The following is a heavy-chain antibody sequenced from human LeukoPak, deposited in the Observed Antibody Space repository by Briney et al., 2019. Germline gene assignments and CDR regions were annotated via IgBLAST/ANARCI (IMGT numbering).Heavy chain of an antibody. CDR2: FDPEDGET. D-gene: IGHD3-22*01. V-gene: IGHV1-24*01. CDR3: ATVTYYYDSSGFAFDI. Sequence: ASVKVSCKVSGYTLTELSMYWVRQAPGKGLEWMGGFDPEDGETIYAQKFQGRVTMTEDTSTDTAYMELSSLRSEDTAVYYCATVTYYYDSSGFAFDIWGQGTMVTVSS. CDR1: GYTLTELS. J-gene: IGHJ3*02.